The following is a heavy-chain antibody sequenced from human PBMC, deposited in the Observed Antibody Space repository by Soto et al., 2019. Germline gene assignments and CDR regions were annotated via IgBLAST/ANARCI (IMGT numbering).Heavy chain of an antibody. CDR1: GYTFTSYA. J-gene: IGHJ4*02. Sequence: QVQLVQSGAEEKKPGASVKVSCKASGYTFTSYAMHWVRQAPGQRLEWMGWINAGNGNTKYSQKFQGRVTITRDTSASTAYMELSSLRSEDTAVYYCARDGLGLRLGELSPDCWGQGTLVTVSS. D-gene: IGHD3-16*02. CDR2: INAGNGNT. V-gene: IGHV1-3*05. CDR3: ARDGLGLRLGELSPDC.